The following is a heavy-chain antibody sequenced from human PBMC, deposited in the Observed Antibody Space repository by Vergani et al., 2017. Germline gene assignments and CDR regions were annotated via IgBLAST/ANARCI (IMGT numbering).Heavy chain of an antibody. CDR2: IQFDGSTQ. Sequence: QVQLVESGGGVVQRGGSLRLSCATSGFTLSNYDMQWIRQGPGNGLEFVAFIQFDGSTQYYADSVKGRFTFSRDFSKNTLYLQMNSLRTDDTATYYCAKHFRGWGIDYWGQGTQVIVSS. V-gene: IGHV3-30*02. CDR1: GFTLSNYD. J-gene: IGHJ4*02. CDR3: AKHFRGWGIDY. D-gene: IGHD3-16*01.